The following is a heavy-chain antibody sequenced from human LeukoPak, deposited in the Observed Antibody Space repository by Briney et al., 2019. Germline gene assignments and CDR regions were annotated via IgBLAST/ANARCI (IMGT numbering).Heavy chain of an antibody. V-gene: IGHV1-69*13. CDR2: IIPIFGTA. Sequence: GASVKVSCKASGYTFTSYGISWVRQAPGQGLEWMGGIIPIFGTASYAQKFQGRVTITADESTSTAYMELSSLRSEDTAVYYCARYSLGYYDSSGYYNFDYWGQGTLVTVSS. CDR3: ARYSLGYYDSSGYYNFDY. J-gene: IGHJ4*02. CDR1: GYTFTSYG. D-gene: IGHD3-22*01.